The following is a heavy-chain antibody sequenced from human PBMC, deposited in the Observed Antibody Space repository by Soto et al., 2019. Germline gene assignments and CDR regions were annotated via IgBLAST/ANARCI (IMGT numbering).Heavy chain of an antibody. J-gene: IGHJ4*02. CDR3: AKGPTATGPVPKSPIDY. CDR2: ISGSGGST. V-gene: IGHV3-23*01. CDR1: GFTFSSYA. Sequence: GGSLRLSCAASGFTFSSYAMSWVRQAPGKGLEWVSAISGSGGSTYYADSVKGRFTIARDSSKNTLYLQMNSLRAEDTAVYYCAKGPTATGPVPKSPIDYWGQGTLVTVSS. D-gene: IGHD6-25*01.